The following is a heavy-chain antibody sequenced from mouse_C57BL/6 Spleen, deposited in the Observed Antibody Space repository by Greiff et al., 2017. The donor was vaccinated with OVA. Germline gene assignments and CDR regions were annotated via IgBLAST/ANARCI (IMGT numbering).Heavy chain of an antibody. V-gene: IGHV1-54*01. D-gene: IGHD2-3*01. J-gene: IGHJ4*01. CDR1: GYAFTNYL. CDR2: INPGSGGT. CDR3: ARDDDYDAMDY. Sequence: VQLQQSGAELVRPGTSVKVSCKASGYAFTNYLIEWVKQRPGQGLEWIGVINPGSGGTNYNEKFKGKATLTADKSSSTAYMQLSSLTSEDSAVYFCARDDDYDAMDYWGQGTSVTVSS.